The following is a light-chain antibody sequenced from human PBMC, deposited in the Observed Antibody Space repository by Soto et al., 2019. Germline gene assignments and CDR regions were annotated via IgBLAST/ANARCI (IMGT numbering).Light chain of an antibody. J-gene: IGKJ5*01. CDR3: LQDNNWPLST. CDR1: QSVSTN. Sequence: EIVLTQSPVTLSVSPGERATLSCRASQSVSTNLAWYQQKLGQAPRVLIYGSSSRATGVPTRCSGSGSGTEFTRTINSLQSEDSGIYYCLQDNNWPLSTFGQGTRLEIK. CDR2: GSS. V-gene: IGKV3-15*01.